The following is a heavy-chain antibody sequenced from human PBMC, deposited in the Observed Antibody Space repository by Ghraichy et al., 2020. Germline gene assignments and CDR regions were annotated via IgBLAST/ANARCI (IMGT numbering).Heavy chain of an antibody. Sequence: LSLTCAASGFTFSNYAMTWVRQAPGKGLEWVSAITGSGGNTYYADSVKGRLTISRDNSKNTLYLQMSSLRADDTAVYYCAKDLSSALRYYGMDVWGQGTTVTVSS. V-gene: IGHV3-23*01. CDR1: GFTFSNYA. CDR2: ITGSGGNT. CDR3: AKDLSSALRYYGMDV. D-gene: IGHD6-19*01. J-gene: IGHJ6*02.